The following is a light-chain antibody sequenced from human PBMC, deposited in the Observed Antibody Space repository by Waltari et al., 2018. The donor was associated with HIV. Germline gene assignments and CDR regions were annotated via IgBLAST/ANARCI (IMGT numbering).Light chain of an antibody. Sequence: QSALTPPASVSGSPGHASPIPCTGTRSDVGRYHFVPWYQHHPGKAPKVLIYEVSQRPSGVSNRFSGSKSGNTASLTISGLQAEDEADYYCCSYAGSIIYFVFGSGTKVTVL. CDR3: CSYAGSIIYFV. V-gene: IGLV2-23*02. CDR1: RSDVGRYHF. J-gene: IGLJ1*01. CDR2: EVS.